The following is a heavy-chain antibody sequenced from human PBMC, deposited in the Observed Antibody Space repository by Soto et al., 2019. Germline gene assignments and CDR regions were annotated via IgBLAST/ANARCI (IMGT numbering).Heavy chain of an antibody. CDR3: VAESHVTPYYFEN. CDR1: GYTFSSYA. J-gene: IGHJ4*02. D-gene: IGHD2-21*02. Sequence: GASVKVSCKASGYTFSSYAISWVRQAPGQGLEWMGGIIPIFGTANYAQKFQGRVTITADESTSTAYMELSSLQPEDTALYYCVAESHVTPYYFENWGQGALVTVSS. V-gene: IGHV1-69*13. CDR2: IIPIFGTA.